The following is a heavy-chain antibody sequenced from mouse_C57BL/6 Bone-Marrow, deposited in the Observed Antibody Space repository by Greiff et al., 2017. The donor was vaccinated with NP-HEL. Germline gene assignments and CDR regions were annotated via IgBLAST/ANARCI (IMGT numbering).Heavy chain of an antibody. Sequence: EVQGVESGAELVRPGASVKLSCTASGFNIKDDYMHWVKQRPEQGLEWIGWIDPENGDTEYASKFQGKATITEDTSSNTAYLQLSSLTSEDTADDYCTTGAPYWYFDVWGTGTTVTVSS. CDR1: GFNIKDDY. CDR2: IDPENGDT. CDR3: TTGAPYWYFDV. V-gene: IGHV14-4*01. D-gene: IGHD1-1*02. J-gene: IGHJ1*03.